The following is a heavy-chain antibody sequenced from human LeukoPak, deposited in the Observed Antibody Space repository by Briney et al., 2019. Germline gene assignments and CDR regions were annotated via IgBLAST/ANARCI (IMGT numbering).Heavy chain of an antibody. J-gene: IGHJ5*02. CDR2: IIPIFGTA. CDR3: AGGSSWTYNWFDP. D-gene: IGHD6-13*01. Sequence: ASVKVSCKASVGTFSSYAISWVRQAPGQGLEWMGGIIPIFGTANYAQKFQGRVTITTYESMSTAYMELSSLRSEDTAVYYCAGGSSWTYNWFDPWGQGTLVTVSS. V-gene: IGHV1-69*05. CDR1: VGTFSSYA.